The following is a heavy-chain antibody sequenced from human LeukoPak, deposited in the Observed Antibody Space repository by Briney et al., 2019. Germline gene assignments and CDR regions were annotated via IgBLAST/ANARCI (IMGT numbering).Heavy chain of an antibody. D-gene: IGHD1-26*01. CDR3: ARSAPSGSYDY. CDR2: MNPNSDNR. J-gene: IGHJ4*02. V-gene: IGHV1-8*03. CDR1: GYTFTSYD. Sequence: ASVKVSCKASGYTFTSYDINWVRQAAGQGLEWMGWMNPNSDNRGYAQKFQGRVTITRDTSISTAYIELSNVISEDTAVYYCARSAPSGSYDYWGQGTLVTVSS.